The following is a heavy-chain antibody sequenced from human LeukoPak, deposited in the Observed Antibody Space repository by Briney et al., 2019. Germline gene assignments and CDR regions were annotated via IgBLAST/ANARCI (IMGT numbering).Heavy chain of an antibody. D-gene: IGHD5-18*01. CDR1: GYSISSDNY. CDR3: SRDRAYTPMLD. Sequence: SETLSLTCTVSGYSISSDNYWGWIRQPPGKGLEWIGSVYRSGATFYNPSLKSRVTISMDTSRNHFFLKMSSVTAADTAVYYCSRDRAYTPMLDWGQGTLVTVSS. V-gene: IGHV4-38-2*02. J-gene: IGHJ4*02. CDR2: VYRSGAT.